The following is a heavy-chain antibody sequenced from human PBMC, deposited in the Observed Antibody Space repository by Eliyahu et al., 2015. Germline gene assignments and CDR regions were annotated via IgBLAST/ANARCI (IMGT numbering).Heavy chain of an antibody. V-gene: IGHV1-58*01. CDR2: IVVGSGNT. CDR1: GFTFTXXA. CDR3: AAVLRPYAAAGTQHDY. D-gene: IGHD6-13*01. Sequence: QMQLVQSGPEVKKPGTSVXVSCKASGFTFTXXAVQWVXQARGQRLEWIGWIVVGSGNTNYAQKFQERVTITRDMSTSTAYMELSSLRSEDTAVYYCAAVLRPYAAAGTQHDYWGQGTLVTVSS. J-gene: IGHJ4*02.